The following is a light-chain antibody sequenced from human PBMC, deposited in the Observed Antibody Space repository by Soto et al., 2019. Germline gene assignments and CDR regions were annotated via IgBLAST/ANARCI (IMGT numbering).Light chain of an antibody. V-gene: IGLV2-14*01. CDR1: TGDIGGYDR. J-gene: IGLJ3*02. CDR3: SSYTNTDSWV. CDR2: DVS. Sequence: QSALTQPASVSGSLGQSITISCTGTTGDIGGYDRVSWYQQYPGKAPKLMISDVSFRPSGVSNRFSGSKSGNTASLTISALQAVDESDYYCSSYTNTDSWVFGGGTKLTVL.